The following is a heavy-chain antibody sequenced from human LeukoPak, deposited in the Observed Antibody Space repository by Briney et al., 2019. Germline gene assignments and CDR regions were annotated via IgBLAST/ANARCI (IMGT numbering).Heavy chain of an antibody. J-gene: IGHJ4*02. CDR1: GYTFTSYG. V-gene: IGHV1-69*04. Sequence: ASVKVSCKASGYTFTSYGISWVRQAPGQGLEWMGRIIPILGIANYAQRFQGRVTITADKSTSTAYMELSSLRSEDTAVYYCQYYYGSGSYYFDYWGQGTLVTVSS. CDR2: IIPILGIA. D-gene: IGHD3-10*01. CDR3: QYYYGSGSYYFDY.